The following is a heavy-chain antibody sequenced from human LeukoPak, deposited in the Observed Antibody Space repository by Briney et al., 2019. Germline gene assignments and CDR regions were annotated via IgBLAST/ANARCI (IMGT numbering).Heavy chain of an antibody. V-gene: IGHV4-61*01. CDR3: ARGFGDWGLSWFDP. D-gene: IGHD3-10*01. CDR2: IYYSGSA. Sequence: SETLSLTCTVSGGSVSSGSYYWSWIRQPPGKGLEWIGYIYYSGSAKYNPSLKSRVTISVDTSKNQFSLKLTSVTAADTAVYYCARGFGDWGLSWFDPWGQGTLVSVYS. J-gene: IGHJ5*02. CDR1: GGSVSSGSYY.